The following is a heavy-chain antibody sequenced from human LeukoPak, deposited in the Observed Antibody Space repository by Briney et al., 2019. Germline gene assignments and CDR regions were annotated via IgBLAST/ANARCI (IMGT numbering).Heavy chain of an antibody. Sequence: ASVKVSCKASGYSFSRYSISWVRQAPGQGLEWMGWISTYTGNTNYAREFQGRVTMTIDTSTSTAYMELRSLRSDDTAVYYCARDCSSTSCYYGMDVWGQGTTVTVSS. CDR3: ARDCSSTSCYYGMDV. J-gene: IGHJ6*02. CDR1: GYSFSRYS. CDR2: ISTYTGNT. D-gene: IGHD2-2*01. V-gene: IGHV1-18*01.